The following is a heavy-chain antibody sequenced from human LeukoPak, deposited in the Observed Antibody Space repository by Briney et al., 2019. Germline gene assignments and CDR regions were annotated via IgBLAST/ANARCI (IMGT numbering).Heavy chain of an antibody. CDR3: ARVASSAGTPGYFDL. V-gene: IGHV4-59*12. D-gene: IGHD6-6*01. Sequence: SETLSLTCTVSGGSISSYYWSWIRQPAGKGLEWIGYIYHSGSTYYNPSLKSRVTISVDRSKNQFSLKLSSVTAADTAVYYCARVASSAGTPGYFDLWGRGTLVTVSS. J-gene: IGHJ2*01. CDR2: IYHSGST. CDR1: GGSISSYY.